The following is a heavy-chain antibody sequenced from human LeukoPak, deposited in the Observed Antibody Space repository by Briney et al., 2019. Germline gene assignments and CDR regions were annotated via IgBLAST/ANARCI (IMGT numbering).Heavy chain of an antibody. Sequence: SETLSLTCTVSGGSISSYYWSWIRQPPGKGLEWIGYIYYSGSTNYNPSLKSRVTISVDTSKNQFSLKLSSVTAADTAVYYCARDHPRGSYYSNFDYWGQGTLVTVSP. V-gene: IGHV4-59*01. CDR3: ARDHPRGSYYSNFDY. CDR1: GGSISSYY. D-gene: IGHD1-26*01. J-gene: IGHJ4*02. CDR2: IYYSGST.